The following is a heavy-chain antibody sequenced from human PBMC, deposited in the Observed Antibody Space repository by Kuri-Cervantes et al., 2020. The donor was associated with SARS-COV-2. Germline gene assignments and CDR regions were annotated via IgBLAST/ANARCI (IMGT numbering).Heavy chain of an antibody. Sequence: GGSLRLSCAASGFTFSSYGMHWVRQAPGKGLEWVAVISYDGNNKYYADSVKGRFTISRDNSKNTLYLQMNSLRAEGTAVYYCAKLASHSGFYYYYGMDVWGQGTTVTVSS. V-gene: IGHV3-30*18. J-gene: IGHJ6*02. CDR3: AKLASHSGFYYYYGMDV. D-gene: IGHD2-21*01. CDR2: ISYDGNNK. CDR1: GFTFSSYG.